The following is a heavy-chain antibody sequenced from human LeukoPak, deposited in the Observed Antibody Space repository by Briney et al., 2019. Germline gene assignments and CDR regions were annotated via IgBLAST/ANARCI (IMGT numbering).Heavy chain of an antibody. CDR1: GFTFSGYA. CDR3: ATYSGPDKWDASDM. CDR2: IRVDGSTE. D-gene: IGHD1-26*01. J-gene: IGHJ3*02. Sequence: PGGSLRLSCAASGFTFSGYAMTWVRQAPGKGLEWVATIRVDGSTEYPVDSMKGRFTISRDNAKNSLHLQMNSLRAEDTAVYYCATYSGPDKWDASDMWGQGTLVTVSS. V-gene: IGHV3-7*01.